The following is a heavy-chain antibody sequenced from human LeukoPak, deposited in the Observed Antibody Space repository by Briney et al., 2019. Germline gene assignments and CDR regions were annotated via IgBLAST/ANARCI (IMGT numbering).Heavy chain of an antibody. Sequence: ASVKVSCKASGYTFTSYGISWVRQAPGQGLEWMGWLSAYNGNTNYAQKLQGRVTMTTDTSTSTAYMELRSLRSDDTAVYYCARAPRIAAAHWFDPWGQGTLVTVSS. CDR2: LSAYNGNT. V-gene: IGHV1-18*01. J-gene: IGHJ5*02. CDR3: ARAPRIAAAHWFDP. CDR1: GYTFTSYG. D-gene: IGHD6-13*01.